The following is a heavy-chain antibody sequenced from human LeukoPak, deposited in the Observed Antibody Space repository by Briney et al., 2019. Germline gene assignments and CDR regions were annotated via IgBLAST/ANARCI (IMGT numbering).Heavy chain of an antibody. CDR3: ARDNNYGDYGIDY. V-gene: IGHV3-33*08. CDR2: IWYDGSNK. Sequence: GGSLRLSRAASGFSFSSYGMHWVRQAPGKGLEWVAVIWYDGSNKYYADSVKGRFTISRDKSKNTLYLQMNSPRAEDTAVYYCARDNNYGDYGIDYWGQGTLVTVSS. J-gene: IGHJ4*02. D-gene: IGHD4-17*01. CDR1: GFSFSSYG.